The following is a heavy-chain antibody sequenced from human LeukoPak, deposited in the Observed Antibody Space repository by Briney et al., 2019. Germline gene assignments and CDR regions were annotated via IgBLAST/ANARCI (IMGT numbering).Heavy chain of an antibody. Sequence: PSETLSLTCTVSGGSVSSGSYYWSWIRQPPGKGLEWIGYIYYSGSTNYNPSLKSRVTISVDTSKNQSSLKLSSVTAADTAVYYCARVPGGGTAANWGQGTMVTVSS. V-gene: IGHV4-61*01. CDR1: GGSVSSGSYY. D-gene: IGHD1-7*01. CDR2: IYYSGST. J-gene: IGHJ3*01. CDR3: ARVPGGGTAAN.